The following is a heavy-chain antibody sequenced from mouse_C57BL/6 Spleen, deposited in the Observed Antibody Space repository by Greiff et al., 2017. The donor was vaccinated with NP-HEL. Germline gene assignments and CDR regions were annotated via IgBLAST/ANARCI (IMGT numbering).Heavy chain of an antibody. D-gene: IGHD4-1*01. CDR3: ARSWEGY. V-gene: IGHV1-82*01. Sequence: VQLQESGPELVKPGASVKISCKASGYAFSSSWMNWVKQRPGKGLEWIGRIYPGDGDTNYNGKFKGKATLTADKSSSTAYMQLSSLTSEDSAVYFCARSWEGYWGQGTTLTVSS. CDR2: IYPGDGDT. CDR1: GYAFSSSW. J-gene: IGHJ2*01.